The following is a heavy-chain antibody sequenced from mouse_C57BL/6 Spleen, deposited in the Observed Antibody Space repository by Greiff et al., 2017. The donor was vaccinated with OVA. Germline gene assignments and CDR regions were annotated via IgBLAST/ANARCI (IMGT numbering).Heavy chain of an antibody. CDR1: GFTFSDYY. CDR2: INYDGSST. CDR3: ARTGLLFFDY. J-gene: IGHJ2*01. D-gene: IGHD1-1*01. Sequence: EVQLVESEGGLVQPGSSMKLSCTASGFTFSDYYMAWVRQVPEKGLEWVANINYDGSSTYYLDSLKSRFIISRDNAKNILYLQMSSLKSEDTATYYCARTGLLFFDYWGQGTTLTVSS. V-gene: IGHV5-16*01.